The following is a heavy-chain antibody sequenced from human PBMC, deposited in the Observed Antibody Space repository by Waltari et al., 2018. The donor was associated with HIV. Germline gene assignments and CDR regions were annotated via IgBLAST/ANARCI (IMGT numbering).Heavy chain of an antibody. CDR1: GFNLKIYD. J-gene: IGHJ3*01. CDR2: IRYDGSQE. V-gene: IGHV3-30*02. Sequence: QVHVVESGGGVVQPGGSLRLSCTASGFNLKIYDIHWVRQAPGRGLVWVAGIRYDGSQEYYGDSVKGRFIISRDNSKNTIFLEMTTLRQEDTAQYRCAKDGAPGRDAVFDIWGQGTMVTVS. CDR3: AKDGAPGRDAVFDI. D-gene: IGHD1-26*01.